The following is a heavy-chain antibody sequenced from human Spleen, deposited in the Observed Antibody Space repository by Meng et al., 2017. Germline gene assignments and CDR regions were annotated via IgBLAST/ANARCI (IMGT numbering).Heavy chain of an antibody. CDR1: RFTCSSYA. CDR2: ISGRGDTT. CDR3: ATRYYDSSGDSPFDY. Sequence: GESLKISCAASRFTCSSYAMSWVRQAPGKGLEWVSSISGRGDTTYYADSVKGRFTISRDNSKNTLYLQMNSLRAEDTAVYYGATRYYDSSGDSPFDYWGQEPWSPSPQ. V-gene: IGHV3-23*01. D-gene: IGHD3-22*01. J-gene: IGHJ4*01.